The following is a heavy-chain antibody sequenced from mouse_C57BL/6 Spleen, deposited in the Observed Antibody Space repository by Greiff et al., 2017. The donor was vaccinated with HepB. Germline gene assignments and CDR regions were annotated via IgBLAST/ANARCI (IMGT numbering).Heavy chain of an antibody. V-gene: IGHV1-64*01. CDR3: ARDYDDYQAWFAY. J-gene: IGHJ3*01. Sequence: QVQLQQPGAELVKPGASVKLSCKASGYTFTSYWMHWVKQRPGQGLEWIGMIHPNSGSTNYNEKFKSKATLTVDKSSSTAYMQLSSLTSEDSAVYYCARDYDDYQAWFAYWGQGTLVTVSA. CDR2: IHPNSGST. CDR1: GYTFTSYW. D-gene: IGHD2-4*01.